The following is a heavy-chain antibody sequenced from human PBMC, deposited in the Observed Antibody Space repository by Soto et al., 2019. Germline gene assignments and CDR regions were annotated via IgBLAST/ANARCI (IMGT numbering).Heavy chain of an antibody. D-gene: IGHD1-1*01. CDR3: ARERYGDY. CDR1: GYTFTSYG. Sequence: QVRLVQSGAEVKKPGDSVKVSCKGSGYTFTSYGITWVRQAPGQGLEWMGWISAHNGNTNYAQKLQGRVTVTRDTSTSTAYLELRSLRSDDTAVYYCARERYGDYWGQGALVTVSS. V-gene: IGHV1-18*01. J-gene: IGHJ4*02. CDR2: ISAHNGNT.